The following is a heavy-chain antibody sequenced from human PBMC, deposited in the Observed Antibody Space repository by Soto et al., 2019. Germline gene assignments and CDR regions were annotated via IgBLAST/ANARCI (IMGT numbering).Heavy chain of an antibody. CDR1: GGSISSGGYY. CDR2: IYYSGST. V-gene: IGHV4-31*03. CDR3: ARSRGRYQLLP. J-gene: IGHJ5*01. D-gene: IGHD2-2*01. Sequence: QVQLQESGPGLVKPSQTLSLTCTVSGGSISSGGYYWSWIRQHPGKGLEWIGYIYYSGSTYYNPSPKRRGTQSVNTSKNPFPLKLRSVTSAGTAVEYWARSRGRYQLLPWGQGTLVTVSS.